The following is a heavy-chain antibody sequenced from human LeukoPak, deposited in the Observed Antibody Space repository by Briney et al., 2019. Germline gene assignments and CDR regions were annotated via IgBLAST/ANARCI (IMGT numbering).Heavy chain of an antibody. CDR2: IYSGGST. J-gene: IGHJ4*02. V-gene: IGHV3-53*01. D-gene: IGHD5-24*01. CDR1: GFTVSSNY. CDR3: ARDGYNYSFDY. Sequence: PGGSLRLSCAASGFTVSSNYMSWVRQAPGKGLEWVSVIYSGGSTYYADSVKGRFTISRDNSKNTLYLQMNSLRAEDTAVYYCARDGYNYSFDYWGQGTLVTVSS.